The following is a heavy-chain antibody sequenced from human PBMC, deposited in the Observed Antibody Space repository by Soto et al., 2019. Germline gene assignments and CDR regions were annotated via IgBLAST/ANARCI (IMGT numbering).Heavy chain of an antibody. CDR2: ISGPSIYI. Sequence: EVQLVESGGGLVKPGGSLRLSCVASGFTFSGYSINWVRQAPGKGLEWVSYISGPSIYIYYADSVQGRFTISRDNAKSAVYLQMNSLRAEDTAVYYCARGFRNGFNVWCQGTTVSVSS. CDR1: GFTFSGYS. CDR3: ARGFRNGFNV. J-gene: IGHJ6*02. V-gene: IGHV3-21*01. D-gene: IGHD2-8*01.